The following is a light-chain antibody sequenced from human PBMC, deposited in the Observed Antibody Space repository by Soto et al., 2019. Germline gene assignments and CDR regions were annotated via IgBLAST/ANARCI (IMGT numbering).Light chain of an antibody. CDR2: QDT. CDR3: QAWDSSAAVV. V-gene: IGLV3-1*01. Sequence: SYELTQPPSVSVSPGQTASITCSGDKLGDKYANWYQQKPGQSPVVVIYQDTKRPSGIPERFSGSNSGNTATLTISGTQSMDEADYYCQAWDSSAAVVFGGGTQLTVL. CDR1: KLGDKY. J-gene: IGLJ2*01.